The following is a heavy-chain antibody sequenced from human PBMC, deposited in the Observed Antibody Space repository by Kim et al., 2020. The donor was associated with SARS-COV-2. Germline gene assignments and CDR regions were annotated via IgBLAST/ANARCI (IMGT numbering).Heavy chain of an antibody. CDR2: INHSGST. V-gene: IGHV4-34*01. CDR1: GGSFSGYY. J-gene: IGHJ4*02. CDR3: ARGRMHSSGWYPRGPFDY. Sequence: SETLSLTCAVYGGSFSGYYWSWIRQPPGKGLEWIGEINHSGSTNYNPSLKSRVTISVDTSKNQFSLKLSSVTAADTAVYYCARGRMHSSGWYPRGPFDYWGQGTLVTVSS. D-gene: IGHD6-19*01.